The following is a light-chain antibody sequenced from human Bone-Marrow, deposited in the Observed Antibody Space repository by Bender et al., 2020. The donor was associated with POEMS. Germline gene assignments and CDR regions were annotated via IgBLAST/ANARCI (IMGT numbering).Light chain of an antibody. CDR1: SSNIGTNP. CDR3: AAWEDSLNGWV. V-gene: IGLV1-44*01. CDR2: INN. Sequence: QSVLTQPPSASGTPGQRVTISCSGSSSNIGTNPVNWYPQLPGTAPKLLIYINNQRPSGVPDRFSGSKSGTSASLAISGLQSEDEDDYYCAAWEDSLNGWVFGGGTKLTVL. J-gene: IGLJ3*02.